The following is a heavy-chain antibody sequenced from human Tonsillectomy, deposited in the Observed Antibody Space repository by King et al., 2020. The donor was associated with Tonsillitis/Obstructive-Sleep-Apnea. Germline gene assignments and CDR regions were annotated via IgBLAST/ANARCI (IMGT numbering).Heavy chain of an antibody. CDR3: VTWNDGERAFVI. V-gene: IGHV5-10-1*01. J-gene: IGHJ3*02. Sequence: QLVQSGAEVKKPGESLRISCKGSGYSFTSYWISGVRQMPGKGLEWMGRIDPSDSYTNYSPSFQGHVTISADKSISTAYLQWSSLKASDTAMYDCVTWNDGERAFVIWGQGTMVTVSS. CDR1: GYSFTSYW. CDR2: IDPSDSYT. D-gene: IGHD1-1*01.